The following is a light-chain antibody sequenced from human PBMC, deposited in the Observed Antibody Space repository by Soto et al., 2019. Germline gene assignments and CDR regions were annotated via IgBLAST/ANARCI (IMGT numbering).Light chain of an antibody. CDR3: QQLNSYPIT. V-gene: IGKV1-9*01. J-gene: IGKJ5*01. Sequence: IELTQSPSSRSASAGDIITIXXRASQGISTYLAWYQQKPRKAPKXVIYAASTLQSGVPSRFSGSGSGTDFTLTISSLQPEDFATYYCQQLNSYPITFGQGTRLEIK. CDR2: AAS. CDR1: QGISTY.